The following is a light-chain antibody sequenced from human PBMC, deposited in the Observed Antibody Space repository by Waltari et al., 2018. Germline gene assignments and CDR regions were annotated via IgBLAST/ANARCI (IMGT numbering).Light chain of an antibody. V-gene: IGLV2-14*01. Sequence: QSALTQPASVSGSPGQSLTLSCTGTSSAAGGYNYVSWYQQHPGKAPKLMIYDVSKRPSGVSNRFSGSKSGNTASLTISGLQAEDEADYYCSSYTSSSTWVFGGGTKLTVL. CDR2: DVS. CDR1: SSAAGGYNY. CDR3: SSYTSSSTWV. J-gene: IGLJ3*02.